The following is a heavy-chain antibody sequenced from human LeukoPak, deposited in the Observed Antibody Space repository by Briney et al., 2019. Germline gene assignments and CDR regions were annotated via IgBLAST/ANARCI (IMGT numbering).Heavy chain of an antibody. V-gene: IGHV1-18*01. J-gene: IGHJ6*03. CDR1: GYTLTELS. D-gene: IGHD6-19*01. CDR3: AKLAHLSGWNYYYYMDV. CDR2: ISSYNGNT. Sequence: ASVKVSCKVSGYTLTELSMHWVRQAPGQGLEWMGWISSYNGNTNYAQKFQGRVTMTTDTSTTTAYMELRSLRSDDTAVYYCAKLAHLSGWNYYYYMDVWGTGTTVTVSS.